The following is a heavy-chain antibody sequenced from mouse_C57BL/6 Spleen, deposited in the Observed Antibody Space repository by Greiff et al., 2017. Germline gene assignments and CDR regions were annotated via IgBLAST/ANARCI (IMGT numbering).Heavy chain of an antibody. CDR1: GYTFTSYW. Sequence: QVQLQQPGAELVRPGTSVKLSCKASGYTFTSYWMHWVKQRPGQGLEWIGVIDPSDSYTNYNQKFKGKATLTVDTSSSTAYMQLSSLTSEDSAVYYCARLRDDYDYWGQGTTLTVSS. J-gene: IGHJ2*01. V-gene: IGHV1-59*01. CDR3: ARLRDDYDY. D-gene: IGHD2-4*01. CDR2: IDPSDSYT.